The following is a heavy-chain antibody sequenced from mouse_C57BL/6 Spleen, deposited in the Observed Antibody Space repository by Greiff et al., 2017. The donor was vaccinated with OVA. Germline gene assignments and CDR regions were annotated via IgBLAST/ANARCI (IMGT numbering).Heavy chain of an antibody. V-gene: IGHV1-15*01. CDR1: GYTFTDYE. CDR2: IDPETGGT. D-gene: IGHD3-2*02. Sequence: QVHVKQSGAELVRPGASVTLSCKASGYTFTDYEMHWVKQTPVHGLEWIGAIDPETGGTAYNQKFKGKAILTADKSSSTAYMELRSLTSEDSAVYYCTSHSGYDYWGQGTTLTVSS. CDR3: TSHSGYDY. J-gene: IGHJ2*01.